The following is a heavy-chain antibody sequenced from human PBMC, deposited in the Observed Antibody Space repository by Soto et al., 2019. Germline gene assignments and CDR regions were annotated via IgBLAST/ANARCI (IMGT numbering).Heavy chain of an antibody. J-gene: IGHJ6*03. Sequence: SETLSLTCTVSGGSISSYYWSWIRQPPGKGLEWIGYIYYSGSTNYNPSLKSRVTISVDTSKNQFSLKLSSVTAADTAVYYCARLRGHTVTTFQDYYYYMDVWGKGTTVTVSS. D-gene: IGHD4-17*01. CDR3: ARLRGHTVTTFQDYYYYMDV. V-gene: IGHV4-59*08. CDR2: IYYSGST. CDR1: GGSISSYY.